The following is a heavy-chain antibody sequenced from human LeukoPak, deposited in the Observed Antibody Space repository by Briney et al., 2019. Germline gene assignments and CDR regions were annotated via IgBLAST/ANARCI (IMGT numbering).Heavy chain of an antibody. CDR2: IYYSGST. CDR1: GGSISSGDYY. Sequence: SETLSLTCTVSGGSISSGDYYWSWIRQPPGKGLEWIGYIYYSGSTYYNPSLKRRVTISVDTSKNQFSLKLSSVTAADTAVYYCAREGYYYDSSGYSSYYFDYWGQGTLVTVSS. CDR3: AREGYYYDSSGYSSYYFDY. D-gene: IGHD3-22*01. V-gene: IGHV4-30-4*01. J-gene: IGHJ4*02.